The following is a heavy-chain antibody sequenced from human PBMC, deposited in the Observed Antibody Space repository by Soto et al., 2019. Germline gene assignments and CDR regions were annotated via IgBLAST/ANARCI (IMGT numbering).Heavy chain of an antibody. CDR1: GFTFSTSL. D-gene: IGHD3-10*01. J-gene: IGHJ6*02. CDR3: ARYGHTVVREGSGMDV. Sequence: QLLQSGGGLVQPGESLRLACVASGFTFSTSLLGLVRQAPGDGLEWVATINREGYTFYLESVKGRFIVSRDNSKHTVYLQLNSLRVEDTAVDDCARYGHTVVREGSGMDVWGQGTTVTVSS. CDR2: INREGYT. V-gene: IGHV3-23*05.